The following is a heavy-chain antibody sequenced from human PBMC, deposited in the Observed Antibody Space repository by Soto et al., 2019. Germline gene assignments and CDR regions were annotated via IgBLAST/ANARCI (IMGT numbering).Heavy chain of an antibody. Sequence: NPSETLSLTCTVPGGSISSSSYYWGWIRQPPGKGLEWIGSIYYSGSTYYNPSLKSRVTISVDTSKNQFSLKLSSVTAADTAVYYCARRYDYVWGSYRYSGAPGAFDIWGQGTMVTVSS. J-gene: IGHJ3*02. CDR1: GGSISSSSYY. CDR2: IYYSGST. D-gene: IGHD3-16*02. CDR3: ARRYDYVWGSYRYSGAPGAFDI. V-gene: IGHV4-39*01.